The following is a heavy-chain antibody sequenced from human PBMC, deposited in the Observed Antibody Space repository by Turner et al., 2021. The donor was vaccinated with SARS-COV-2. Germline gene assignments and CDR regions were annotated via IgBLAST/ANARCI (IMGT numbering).Heavy chain of an antibody. CDR1: GHTFTNYD. J-gene: IGHJ6*02. D-gene: IGHD2-2*01. V-gene: IGHV1-8*01. Sequence: QVQLVQSGAEVKKPGASVKVSCKASGHTFTNYDINWVRQATGQGLGWMGWMNPNSGNSGYAQKFPGRVTMTRDTSISTAYMGLSSLRSEDTAVYYCARLHGHCTSTSCYWDYYFGMDVWGQGTTVTVSS. CDR2: MNPNSGNS. CDR3: ARLHGHCTSTSCYWDYYFGMDV.